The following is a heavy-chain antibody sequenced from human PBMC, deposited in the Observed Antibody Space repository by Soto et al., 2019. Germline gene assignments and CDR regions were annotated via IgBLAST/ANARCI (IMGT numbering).Heavy chain of an antibody. V-gene: IGHV1-69*13. Sequence: GASVKVSCKASGGTFSSYAISWVRQAPGQGLEWMGGIIPIFGTANYAQKFQGRVTITADESTSTAYMELSSLRSEDTAVYYCARDREYSSSSYGMDVWGQGTTVTVS. D-gene: IGHD6-6*01. CDR2: IIPIFGTA. J-gene: IGHJ6*02. CDR1: GGTFSSYA. CDR3: ARDREYSSSSYGMDV.